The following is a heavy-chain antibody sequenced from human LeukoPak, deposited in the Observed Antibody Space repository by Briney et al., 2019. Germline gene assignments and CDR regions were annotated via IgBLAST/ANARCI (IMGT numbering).Heavy chain of an antibody. CDR3: ARAGRVEGWLQQDY. CDR2: MNPNSGNT. D-gene: IGHD5-24*01. Sequence: GASVRVSCKASGYTFTSYDINWVRQATGQGLEWMGWMNPNSGNTGYAQKFQGRVTMTRNTSISTAYMELSRLRSDDTAVYYCARAGRVEGWLQQDYWGQGTLVTVSS. CDR1: GYTFTSYD. J-gene: IGHJ4*02. V-gene: IGHV1-8*01.